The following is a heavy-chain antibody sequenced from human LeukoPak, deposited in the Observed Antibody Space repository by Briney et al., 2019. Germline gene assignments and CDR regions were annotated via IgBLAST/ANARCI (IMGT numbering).Heavy chain of an antibody. V-gene: IGHV1-2*02. J-gene: IGHJ5*02. CDR2: INPNSGGT. CDR3: ARDGFGDGTNWFDP. D-gene: IGHD3-10*01. Sequence: ASVKVSCKASGYTFTGYYIHWVRQAPGQGLEWMGWINPNSGGTNYAQKFQGRVTMTRDTSISTAYMELSRLRSDDTAVYYCARDGFGDGTNWFDPWGQGTLVTVSS. CDR1: GYTFTGYY.